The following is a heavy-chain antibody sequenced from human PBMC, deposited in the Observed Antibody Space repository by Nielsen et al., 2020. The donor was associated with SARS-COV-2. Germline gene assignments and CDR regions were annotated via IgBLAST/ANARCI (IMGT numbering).Heavy chain of an antibody. J-gene: IGHJ4*02. CDR1: GFTFSSYA. V-gene: IGHV3-30-3*01. CDR3: ARQTGEFDY. D-gene: IGHD7-27*01. Sequence: GGSLRLSCAVSGFTFSSYAMHWVRQAPGKGLEWVAVIPYDGSNKYYADSVKGRFTISRDNSKNTLYLQMNSLRAEDTAVYYCARQTGEFDYWGQGTLVTVSS. CDR2: IPYDGSNK.